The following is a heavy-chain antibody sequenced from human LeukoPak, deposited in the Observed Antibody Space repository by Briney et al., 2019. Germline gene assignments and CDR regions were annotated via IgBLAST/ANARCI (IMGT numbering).Heavy chain of an antibody. D-gene: IGHD3-10*01. Sequence: GASVKVSCKASGYTFTSYDINWVRQATGQGLEWMGWMNPNSGNTGYAQKFQGRVTMTRNTSISTAYMELSSLRSEDTAVYYCARGPLDVGQWFGEVGYFDYWGQGTLVTVSS. V-gene: IGHV1-8*01. J-gene: IGHJ4*02. CDR1: GYTFTSYD. CDR2: MNPNSGNT. CDR3: ARGPLDVGQWFGEVGYFDY.